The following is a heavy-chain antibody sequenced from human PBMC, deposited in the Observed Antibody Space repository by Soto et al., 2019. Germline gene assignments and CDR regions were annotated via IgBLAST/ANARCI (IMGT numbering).Heavy chain of an antibody. Sequence: QVQLVQSGAEVKKPGASVKVSCKASGYTFTSYCMHWVRQAPGQGLEWMGIINPSGGSTNYAQKFQGRFTLTRDTSTSTVYMDLSSLRSEVTAVYYCARHLAAGDYWGQGTVVTVSS. CDR2: INPSGGST. D-gene: IGHD6-13*01. V-gene: IGHV1-46*01. J-gene: IGHJ4*02. CDR3: ARHLAAGDY. CDR1: GYTFTSYC.